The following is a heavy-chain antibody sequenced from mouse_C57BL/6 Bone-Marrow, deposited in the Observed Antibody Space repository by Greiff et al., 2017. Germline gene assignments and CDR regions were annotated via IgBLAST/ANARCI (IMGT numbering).Heavy chain of an antibody. CDR1: GYTFTSYG. CDR2: IYPRSGNT. Sequence: QVQLQQSGAELARPGASVKLSCKASGYTFTSYGISWVKQRTGQGLEWIGEIYPRSGNTYYNEKFKGKATLTADKSSSTAYMELRSLTSEDSAVYFCARAGVDREDVDYWGQGNTLTVTS. D-gene: IGHD1-1*01. V-gene: IGHV1-81*01. J-gene: IGHJ2*01. CDR3: ARAGVDREDVDY.